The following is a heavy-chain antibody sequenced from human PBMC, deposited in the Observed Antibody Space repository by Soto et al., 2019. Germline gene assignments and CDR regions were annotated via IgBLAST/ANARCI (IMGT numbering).Heavy chain of an antibody. V-gene: IGHV3-23*01. Sequence: GGSLRLSCAASGFTFSSYGMHWVRQAPGKGLEWVAAISDNGSSKYYADSVKGRFTISRDNSKNTLYLQMNSLRAENTAVYYCAKWYGSGWLDYWGQGTLVTVSS. CDR1: GFTFSSYG. CDR2: ISDNGSSK. CDR3: AKWYGSGWLDY. J-gene: IGHJ4*02. D-gene: IGHD6-19*01.